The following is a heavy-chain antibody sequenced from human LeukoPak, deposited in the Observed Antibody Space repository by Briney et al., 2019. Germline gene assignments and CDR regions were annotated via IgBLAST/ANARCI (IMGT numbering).Heavy chain of an antibody. Sequence: ASVKVSCKASGYTFTGHYMHWVRQAPGQGLEWMGWINPNSGGTNYAQKFQGRVTMTRDTSISTAYMELSRLRSDDTAVYYCARKWNDFWSGYPEYYFDYWGQGTLVTVSS. CDR3: ARKWNDFWSGYPEYYFDY. CDR1: GYTFTGHY. CDR2: INPNSGGT. V-gene: IGHV1-2*02. J-gene: IGHJ4*02. D-gene: IGHD3-3*01.